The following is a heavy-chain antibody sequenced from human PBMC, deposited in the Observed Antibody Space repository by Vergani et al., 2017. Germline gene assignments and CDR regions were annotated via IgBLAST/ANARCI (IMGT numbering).Heavy chain of an antibody. Sequence: QVQLVESGGGEVQPGRSLRLSCAASGFTFSNFGMHWIRQAPGKGLEWLAYIGKDGINTRYRDAVKGRFTVSRDNSKDILYLQMDSLRSEDTALYHCAKCLRDSTDRLPDSWGPGTLVIVSS. V-gene: IGHV3-30*02. CDR1: GFTFSNFG. D-gene: IGHD2-21*02. CDR2: IGKDGINT. CDR3: AKCLRDSTDRLPDS. J-gene: IGHJ4*02.